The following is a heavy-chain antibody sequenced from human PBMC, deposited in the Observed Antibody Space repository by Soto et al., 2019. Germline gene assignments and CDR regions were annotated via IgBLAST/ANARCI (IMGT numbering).Heavy chain of an antibody. Sequence: GGSLRLSCAACGFTFRSYWMHWVRQAQGKGLMWVSRINPDGSSTSYADSAKGRFTMSRDNAQNTLYLQMSSLRAEDTAAYYCAVLAGVTPLPDALDIWGQGTMVTVSS. V-gene: IGHV3-74*01. J-gene: IGHJ3*02. CDR3: AVLAGVTPLPDALDI. D-gene: IGHD2-21*02. CDR2: INPDGSST. CDR1: GFTFRSYW.